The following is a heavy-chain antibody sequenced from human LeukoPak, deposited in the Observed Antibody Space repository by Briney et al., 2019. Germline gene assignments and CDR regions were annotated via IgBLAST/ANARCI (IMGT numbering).Heavy chain of an antibody. D-gene: IGHD1-1*01. J-gene: IGHJ3*01. CDR2: LSAGGTNT. Sequence: GGSLRLSCVGSGFIFKLFAMGWVRQGPGKGLEWVSTLSAGGTNTDYADSVKGRFTISRDNSKNAVFLQMESLTDGDTATYYCAKSFATLPCCAPFDVWGQGTVVTVSS. CDR3: AKSFATLPCCAPFDV. V-gene: IGHV3-23*01. CDR1: GFIFKLFA.